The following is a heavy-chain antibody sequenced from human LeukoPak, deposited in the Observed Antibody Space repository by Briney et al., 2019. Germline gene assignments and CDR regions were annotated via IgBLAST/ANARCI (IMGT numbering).Heavy chain of an antibody. D-gene: IGHD2/OR15-2a*01. V-gene: IGHV3-30*02. CDR3: AKLSDAGGYYYYYYMDV. CDR2: IRYDGSNK. Sequence: GGSLRLSCATSGFTFSSYAMSWVRQAPGKGLEWVAFIRYDGSNKYYADSVKGRFTISRDNSKNTLYLQMNSLRAEDTAVYYCAKLSDAGGYYYYYYMDVWGKGTTVTVSS. CDR1: GFTFSSYA. J-gene: IGHJ6*03.